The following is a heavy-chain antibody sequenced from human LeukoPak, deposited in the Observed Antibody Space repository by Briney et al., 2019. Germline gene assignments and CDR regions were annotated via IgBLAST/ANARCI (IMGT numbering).Heavy chain of an antibody. CDR2: VNSDGSWT. CDR1: GNYW. Sequence: GGSLRLSCAASGNYWMHWVRQAPGKGLVWVSHVNSDGSWTSHADSVKGRFTISKDNAKNTVYLQMNNLRTEDTAVYYCARDHSRKVLYDFWSGVDYWGQRTLVTVSS. CDR3: ARDHSRKVLYDFWSGVDY. V-gene: IGHV3-74*01. D-gene: IGHD3-3*01. J-gene: IGHJ4*02.